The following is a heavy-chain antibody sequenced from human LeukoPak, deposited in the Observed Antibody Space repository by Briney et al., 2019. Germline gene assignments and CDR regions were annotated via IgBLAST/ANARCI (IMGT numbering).Heavy chain of an antibody. D-gene: IGHD3-22*01. Sequence: PGGSLRLSCAASGFTFSSYSMNWVRQAPGKGLEWVAFIRYDGSNKYYADSVKGRFTISRDNSKNTLYLQMNSLRAEDTAVYSCARDTYYYETGFDYWGQGTLVTVSS. J-gene: IGHJ4*02. V-gene: IGHV3-30*02. CDR1: GFTFSSYS. CDR2: IRYDGSNK. CDR3: ARDTYYYETGFDY.